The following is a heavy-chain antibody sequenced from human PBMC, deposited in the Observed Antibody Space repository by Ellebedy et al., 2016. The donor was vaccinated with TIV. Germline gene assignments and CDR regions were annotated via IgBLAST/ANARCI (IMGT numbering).Heavy chain of an antibody. CDR1: GFSFTSYW. CDR2: INQDGSDK. Sequence: GESLKISCAASGFSFTSYWMSWVRQVPGKGLEWVANINQDGSDKYYVDSVKGRFTIARDNAKNSLYLQMTSLRVEDTAVYYYATDGSYGDYLSPTHAFVMWGRGTMVTVSS. V-gene: IGHV3-7*01. J-gene: IGHJ3*02. D-gene: IGHD4-17*01. CDR3: ATDGSYGDYLSPTHAFVM.